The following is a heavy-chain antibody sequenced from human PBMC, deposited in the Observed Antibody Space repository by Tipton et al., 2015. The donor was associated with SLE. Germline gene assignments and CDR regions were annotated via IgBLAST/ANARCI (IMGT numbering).Heavy chain of an antibody. CDR2: INHSGST. Sequence: TLSLTCAVYGGSFSGYYWSWIRQPPGKGLEWIGEINHSGSTNYNPSLKSRVTISVDTSKNQFSLKLSSVTAADTAVYYCARVFRGYDFWSGYYIDYWGQGTLVTVSS. CDR3: ARVFRGYDFWSGYYIDY. D-gene: IGHD3-3*01. V-gene: IGHV4-34*01. CDR1: GGSFSGYY. J-gene: IGHJ4*02.